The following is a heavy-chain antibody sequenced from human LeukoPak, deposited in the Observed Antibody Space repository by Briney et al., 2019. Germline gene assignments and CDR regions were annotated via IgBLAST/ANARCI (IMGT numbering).Heavy chain of an antibody. CDR1: GGSISSYY. V-gene: IGHV4-59*01. Sequence: SETLSLTCTVSGGSISSYYWSWIRQPPGKGLEWIGYIYYSGSTNYNPSLKSRVTISVDTSKNQFSLKLSSVTAADTAVYYCASQQAVATSFDYWGQGTLVTVSS. D-gene: IGHD6-19*01. CDR3: ASQQAVATSFDY. CDR2: IYYSGST. J-gene: IGHJ4*02.